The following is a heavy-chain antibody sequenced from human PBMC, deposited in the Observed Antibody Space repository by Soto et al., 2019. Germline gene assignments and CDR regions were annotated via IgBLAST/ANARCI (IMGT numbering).Heavy chain of an antibody. D-gene: IGHD3-22*01. V-gene: IGHV4-61*01. CDR3: ARGLVVAFFDAFDI. CDR1: GGSVSSGSYY. CDR2: IYYSGST. J-gene: IGHJ3*02. Sequence: SETLSLTCTVSGGSVSSGSYYWSWIRQPPGKGPEWIGYIYYSGSTNYNPSLKSRVTISVDTSKNQSSLKLSSVTAADTAVYYCARGLVVAFFDAFDIWGQGTMVTVSS.